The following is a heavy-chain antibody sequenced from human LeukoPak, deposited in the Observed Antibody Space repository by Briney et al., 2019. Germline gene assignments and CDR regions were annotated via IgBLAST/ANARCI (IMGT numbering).Heavy chain of an antibody. CDR2: IHFDARNT. Sequence: GGSLRLSCAVSGFTFSAYGMQWVRQAPGKGLEWVSFIHFDARNTYYADSVKGRFTISRDDSTNTLFLLMNSLRAEDTAVYYCASRDIAAAGTYDYGMDVWGQGTTVTVSS. J-gene: IGHJ6*02. CDR1: GFTFSAYG. CDR3: ASRDIAAAGTYDYGMDV. D-gene: IGHD6-13*01. V-gene: IGHV3-30*02.